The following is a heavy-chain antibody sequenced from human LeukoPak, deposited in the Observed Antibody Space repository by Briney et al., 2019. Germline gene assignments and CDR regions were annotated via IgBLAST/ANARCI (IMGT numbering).Heavy chain of an antibody. Sequence: PGGSLRLSCAASGFAFSNYWMNWVRQAPGKGLEWVANIKQDGSETYYVDSVKGRFTISRDNAKNSLYLQTNSLRAEDTALYYCCSTNSFSYWGQGTLVTVSS. CDR2: IKQDGSET. CDR1: GFAFSNYW. D-gene: IGHD2-2*01. V-gene: IGHV3-7*01. J-gene: IGHJ4*02. CDR3: CSTNSFSY.